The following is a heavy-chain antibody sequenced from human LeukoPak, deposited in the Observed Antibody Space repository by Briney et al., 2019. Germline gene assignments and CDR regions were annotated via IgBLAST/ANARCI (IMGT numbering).Heavy chain of an antibody. D-gene: IGHD6-6*01. CDR2: INPNSGGT. CDR3: ARAFQEYSSSSGY. Sequence: ASVKVSCKASGYTFTGYYMHWVRQAPGQGLEWMGWINPNSGGTNYAQKFQGRVTMTRDTSISTAYMELSRLRSDDTAVYYCARAFQEYSSSSGYWGQGTLVTVS. J-gene: IGHJ4*02. V-gene: IGHV1-2*02. CDR1: GYTFTGYY.